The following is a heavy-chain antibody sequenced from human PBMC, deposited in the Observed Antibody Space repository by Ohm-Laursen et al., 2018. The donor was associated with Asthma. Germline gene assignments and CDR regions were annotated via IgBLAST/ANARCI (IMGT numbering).Heavy chain of an antibody. V-gene: IGHV3-30*03. D-gene: IGHD4-23*01. CDR3: AREGGINYGGAFDI. J-gene: IGHJ3*02. CDR2: ISNDGSNK. Sequence: SLRLSCSASGFTFTNYGMHWVRLAPGKGLEWVALISNDGSNKYFADSVKGRFTISRDNSKNTLYLQMNSLRAEDTAVYYCAREGGINYGGAFDIWGQGTMVTVSS. CDR1: GFTFTNYG.